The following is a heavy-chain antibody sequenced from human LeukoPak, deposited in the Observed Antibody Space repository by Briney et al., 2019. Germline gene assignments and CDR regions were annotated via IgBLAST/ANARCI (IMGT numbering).Heavy chain of an antibody. D-gene: IGHD6-6*01. V-gene: IGHV3-30*04. CDR3: ASEKGTSYRSSFDY. Sequence: GRSLRLSCAASGFTFSSCVMHWVRQAPGKGVEWVAIISYDGSNEYYADSVKGRFTISRDNSENTLYLQMNSLRPADAAVYYWASEKGTSYRSSFDYWGQGTLVTVSS. CDR1: GFTFSSCV. CDR2: ISYDGSNE. J-gene: IGHJ4*02.